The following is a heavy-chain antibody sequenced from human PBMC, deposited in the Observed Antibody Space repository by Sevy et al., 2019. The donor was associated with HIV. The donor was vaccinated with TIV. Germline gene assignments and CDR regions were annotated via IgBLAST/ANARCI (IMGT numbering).Heavy chain of an antibody. D-gene: IGHD3-22*01. V-gene: IGHV3-15*01. CDR2: IKSKTDGGTT. J-gene: IGHJ4*02. CDR3: TTAYYYDSSGYPNVDY. CDR1: GFTFSNAW. Sequence: GGSLRLSCAASGFTFSNAWMSWVRQAPGKGLEWVGRIKSKTDGGTTDYAAPVKGRFNISRDDSKNTLYLQMNSLKTEDTAVYYCTTAYYYDSSGYPNVDYWGQGTLVTVSS.